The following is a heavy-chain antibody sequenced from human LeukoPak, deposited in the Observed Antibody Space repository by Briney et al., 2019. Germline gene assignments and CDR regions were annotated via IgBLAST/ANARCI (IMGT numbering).Heavy chain of an antibody. D-gene: IGHD3-10*01. CDR3: ARAIYGSGSNYYYGLDV. V-gene: IGHV3-33*01. J-gene: IGHJ6*02. CDR1: GFTFSIYG. CDR2: IWFDGSNK. Sequence: GRSLRLSCGASGFTFSIYGMHWVRQAPGKGPEWVAAIWFDGSNKYYADSVKGRFTISRDNSRNTLYLQINSLRAEDTAVYYCARAIYGSGSNYYYGLDVWGQGTTVTVSS.